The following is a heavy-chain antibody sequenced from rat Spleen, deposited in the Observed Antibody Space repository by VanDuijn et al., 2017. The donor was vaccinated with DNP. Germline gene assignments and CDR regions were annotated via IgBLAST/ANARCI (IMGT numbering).Heavy chain of an antibody. J-gene: IGHJ2*01. CDR2: ISYDGRSN. D-gene: IGHD1-4*01. CDR3: ARHVLPLRVWDY. Sequence: EVQLVESGGGLVQPGGSLKLSCAASGFNFSDYNMAWVRQTPKKGLEWVAYISYDGRSNYRGDSVKGRFPISRDNAKSTLYLQMNSLRSEDMATYYCARHVLPLRVWDYWGQGVMVTVSS. CDR1: GFNFSDYN. V-gene: IGHV5-22*01.